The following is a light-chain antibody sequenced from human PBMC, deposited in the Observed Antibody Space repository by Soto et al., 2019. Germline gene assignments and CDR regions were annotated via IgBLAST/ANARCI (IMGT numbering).Light chain of an antibody. J-gene: IGKJ1*01. CDR2: GAS. CDR1: QSVSST. V-gene: IGKV3-15*01. CDR3: QHYTYGPPWT. Sequence: EIVMTQSPATLSVSPGERATLSCRASQSVSSTLAWYQQKPGQAPRLLIYGASTRATGIPARFSGSGSGTDFTLTISSLQCGDFADYDCQHYTYGPPWTFGQGTKVDIK.